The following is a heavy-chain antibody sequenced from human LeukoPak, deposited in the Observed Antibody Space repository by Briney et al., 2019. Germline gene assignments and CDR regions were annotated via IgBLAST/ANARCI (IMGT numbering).Heavy chain of an antibody. J-gene: IGHJ4*02. D-gene: IGHD5-18*01. CDR3: ARDGYSFGHDFDY. V-gene: IGHV3-74*01. CDR2: IKGDGSST. CDR1: GFTFSSCW. Sequence: PGGSLRLSCAASGFTFSSCWMHGVRHTPGKELVWVSRIKGDGSSTSYADSVKGRFTISRDNAKNTLYLQMNSLRAEDTAVYYCARDGYSFGHDFDYWGQGTLVTVSS.